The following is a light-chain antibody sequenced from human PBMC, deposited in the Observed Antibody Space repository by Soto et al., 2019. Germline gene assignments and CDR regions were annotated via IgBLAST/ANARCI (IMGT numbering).Light chain of an antibody. J-gene: IGLJ3*02. CDR2: VNS. CDR1: SSNIGAGYG. Sequence: QTVVTQPPSVSGAPGQRVTISCTGNSSNIGAGYGVHWYQQLPGTAPKLLIYVNSNRPSGVPDRFSGSKSGTSASLVITGLQAEDEADYYCQSYDSSLSGWVFGGGTKLTVL. CDR3: QSYDSSLSGWV. V-gene: IGLV1-40*01.